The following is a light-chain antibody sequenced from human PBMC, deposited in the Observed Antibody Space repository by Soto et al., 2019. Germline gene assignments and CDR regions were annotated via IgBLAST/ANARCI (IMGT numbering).Light chain of an antibody. CDR3: QQYDNLPTIT. CDR2: DAS. V-gene: IGKV1-33*01. CDR1: QDISNY. Sequence: DIQITLSPSSLSASVGDRVTITCQASQDISNYLNWYQQKPGKAPKLLIYDASNLETGVPSRFSGSGSGTDFTFTISSLQPEDIATYYCQQYDNLPTITFGQGTRLEIK. J-gene: IGKJ5*01.